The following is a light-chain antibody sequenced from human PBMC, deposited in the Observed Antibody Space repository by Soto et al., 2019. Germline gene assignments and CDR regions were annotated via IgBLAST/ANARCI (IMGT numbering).Light chain of an antibody. J-gene: IGKJ5*01. CDR3: QQANSFTLT. Sequence: DIQMTQSPSTLSASVGDRVTITCRASQSISSWLAWYQQKPGKDPKILIYAASSLESGAPSRFSGSGSGTDFNLTISSLQTEDFATYYCQQANSFTLTVGPGTRLEIK. V-gene: IGKV1-12*01. CDR1: QSISSW. CDR2: AAS.